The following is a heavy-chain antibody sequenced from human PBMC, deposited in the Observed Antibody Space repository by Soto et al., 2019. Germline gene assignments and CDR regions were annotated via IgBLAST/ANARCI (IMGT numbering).Heavy chain of an antibody. Sequence: PGGSLRLSCAASGFTFSSYGMHWVRQAPGKGLEWVAVISYDGSNKYYADSVKGRFTISRDNSKNTLYLQMNSLRAEDTAVYYCAKDLSEGPAVAGIMMVYYYYGMDVWGQGTTVTVSS. CDR3: AKDLSEGPAVAGIMMVYYYYGMDV. CDR2: ISYDGSNK. CDR1: GFTFSSYG. D-gene: IGHD6-19*01. V-gene: IGHV3-30*18. J-gene: IGHJ6*02.